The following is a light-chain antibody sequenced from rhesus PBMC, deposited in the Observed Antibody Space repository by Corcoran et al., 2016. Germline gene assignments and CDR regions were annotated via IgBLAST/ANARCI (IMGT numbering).Light chain of an antibody. V-gene: IGKV3-40*03. J-gene: IGKJ1*01. Sequence: EIVMMQSPATLSLSPGETATLSCRASQSVGTYLAWYHQKPGQAPNLLVHSAYFRAAGIPDRFSGSGSGTYFILTSSSLEPEDVGVDHCQQYNDLIPTFGQGTKVEIK. CDR1: QSVGTY. CDR2: SAY. CDR3: QQYNDLIPT.